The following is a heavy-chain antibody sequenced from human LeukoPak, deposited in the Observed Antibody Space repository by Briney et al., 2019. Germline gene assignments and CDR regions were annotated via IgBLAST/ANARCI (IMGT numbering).Heavy chain of an antibody. V-gene: IGHV3-30*18. CDR2: ISYDESNK. D-gene: IGHD3-22*01. CDR3: AKCQRITMIDDAFDI. J-gene: IGHJ3*02. CDR1: GFTFSSYG. Sequence: GGSLRLSCAASGFTFSSYGMHWVRQAPGKGLEWVAVISYDESNKYFADSVKGRFTISRDNSKNTLYLQMNSLRAEDTAVYYCAKCQRITMIDDAFDIWGQGTMVTVSS.